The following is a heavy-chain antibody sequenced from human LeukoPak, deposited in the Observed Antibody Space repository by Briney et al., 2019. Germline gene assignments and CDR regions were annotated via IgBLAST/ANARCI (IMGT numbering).Heavy chain of an antibody. V-gene: IGHV3-21*01. CDR2: ISSSSEYI. D-gene: IGHD6-19*01. CDR1: GFTFSTYS. J-gene: IGHJ4*02. CDR3: VRDWGYDSSGYWQKYFDT. Sequence: PGGSLRLSCAASGFTFSTYSMNWVRQAPGKGLEWVSFISSSSEYIYYANSVKGRFTTSRDNAKNTVYLQMNSLRAEDTAVYYCVRDWGYDSSGYWQKYFDTWGQGTLVTVSS.